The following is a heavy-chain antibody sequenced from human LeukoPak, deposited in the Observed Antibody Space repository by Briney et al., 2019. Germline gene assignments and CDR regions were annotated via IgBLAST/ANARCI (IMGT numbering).Heavy chain of an antibody. Sequence: SETLSLTCTVSGGSISSGDYYWSWIRQPPGKGLEWIGYIYYSGSTYYKPSLKSRVTISVDKSKNQFSLKLSSVTAADTAVYYCAREWYYYDSSGPGWFDPWGQGTLVTVSS. CDR3: AREWYYYDSSGPGWFDP. CDR2: IYYSGST. D-gene: IGHD3-22*01. V-gene: IGHV4-30-4*08. J-gene: IGHJ5*02. CDR1: GGSISSGDYY.